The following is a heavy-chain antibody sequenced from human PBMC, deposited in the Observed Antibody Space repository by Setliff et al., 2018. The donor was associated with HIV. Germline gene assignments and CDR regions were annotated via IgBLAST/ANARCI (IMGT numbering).Heavy chain of an antibody. CDR1: GYTFTTYG. Sequence: ASVKVSCKASGYTFTTYGISWVRQAPGQGLEWMGWISAYNGNTDYAQNLQGRVTMTTDTSTSTAYMELRSLRSDDTAMYYCARDGGPYCGGDGHLFRLPFQHWGQGTLVTVSS. J-gene: IGHJ1*01. V-gene: IGHV1-18*01. D-gene: IGHD2-21*01. CDR3: ARDGGPYCGGDGHLFRLPFQH. CDR2: ISAYNGNT.